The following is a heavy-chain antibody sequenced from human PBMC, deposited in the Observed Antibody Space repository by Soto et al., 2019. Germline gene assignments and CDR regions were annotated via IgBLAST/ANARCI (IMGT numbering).Heavy chain of an antibody. V-gene: IGHV4-4*02. Sequence: SETLSLTCAVSGGSISSSNWWSWVRQPPGKGLEWIGEIYHSGSTNYNPSLKSRVTISVDKSKNQFSLKLSSVTAADTAVYYSAITGIAVAGGTSVWGQGTLVTVS. CDR2: IYHSGST. J-gene: IGHJ4*02. D-gene: IGHD6-19*01. CDR1: GGSISSSNW. CDR3: AITGIAVAGGTSV.